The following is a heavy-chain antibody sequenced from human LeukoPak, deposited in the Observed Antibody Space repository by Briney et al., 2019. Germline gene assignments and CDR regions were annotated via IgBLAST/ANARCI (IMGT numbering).Heavy chain of an antibody. D-gene: IGHD4-17*01. CDR3: ARQSVSGAAFDP. V-gene: IGHV5-51*01. CDR1: GYSFSKFW. J-gene: IGHJ5*02. CDR2: IYPGDSET. Sequence: KPGESLKISCKGSGYSFSKFWIDWVRQMPGKDLEWVGIIYPGDSETRYSPSFQGQVTISVDKSINTAYLQWSSLKASDTAMYYCARQSVSGAAFDPWGQGTLVTVSP.